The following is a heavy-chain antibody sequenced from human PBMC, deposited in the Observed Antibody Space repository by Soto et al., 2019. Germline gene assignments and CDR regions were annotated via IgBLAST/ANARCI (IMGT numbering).Heavy chain of an antibody. V-gene: IGHV3-23*01. CDR2: ISGSVGNT. CDR1: GFTLSSYA. CDR3: AKSLYGSERSSMDV. Sequence: PGGSLRHSCGASGFTLSSYALSWVRQAPGTGLEWVSVISGSVGNTYYADSVKGRFTISRDNSKNTLYLQMNSLRGEDTAVYYCAKSLYGSERSSMDVWGQGTTVTVSS. D-gene: IGHD3-10*01. J-gene: IGHJ6*02.